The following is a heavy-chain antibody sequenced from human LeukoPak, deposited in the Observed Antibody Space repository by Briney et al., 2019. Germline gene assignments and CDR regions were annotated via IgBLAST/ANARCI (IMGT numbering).Heavy chain of an antibody. D-gene: IGHD3-16*01. Sequence: GGSLRLSCAASGFTFSGYAMTWVRQGPGRGLEWVSIISGSGGSTYYADSMKGRFTISRDNSKNTLYLQLNSLRAEDTAVYYCAKRGGNGEFDYWGQGTLVTVSS. J-gene: IGHJ4*02. CDR3: AKRGGNGEFDY. CDR1: GFTFSGYA. CDR2: ISGSGGST. V-gene: IGHV3-23*01.